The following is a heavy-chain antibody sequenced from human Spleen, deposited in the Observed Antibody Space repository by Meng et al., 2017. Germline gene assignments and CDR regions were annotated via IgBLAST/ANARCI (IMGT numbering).Heavy chain of an antibody. J-gene: IGHJ6*02. CDR3: ARVVVVVPAATYYYYYGMDV. V-gene: IGHV1-8*03. CDR1: GYTFTSYD. CDR2: MNPNSGNT. D-gene: IGHD2-2*01. Sequence: ASVKVSCKASGYTFTSYDINWVRQATGQGLEWMGWMNPNSGNTGYAQKFQGRVTITRNTSISTAYMELSSLRSEDTAVYYCARVVVVVPAATYYYYYGMDVWGQGTTVTVSS.